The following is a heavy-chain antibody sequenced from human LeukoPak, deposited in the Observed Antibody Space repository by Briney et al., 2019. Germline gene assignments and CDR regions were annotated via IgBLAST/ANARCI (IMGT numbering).Heavy chain of an antibody. J-gene: IGHJ6*03. CDR3: AKDQGIAAYYYSYYMDV. D-gene: IGHD6-13*01. Sequence: GGSLRLSCAASGFTFSSYSVNGVRQAPGKGLEWVSSIRNSGSYIYYADSVKGRFTIPRDNAKNSLYLQMNSLRAEDTAVYYCAKDQGIAAYYYSYYMDVWGKGTTVTVSS. CDR2: IRNSGSYI. V-gene: IGHV3-21*04. CDR1: GFTFSSYS.